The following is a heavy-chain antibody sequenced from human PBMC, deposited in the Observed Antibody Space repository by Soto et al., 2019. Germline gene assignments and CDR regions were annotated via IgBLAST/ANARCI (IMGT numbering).Heavy chain of an antibody. CDR3: ASGRLAAAANWFYP. D-gene: IGHD6-13*01. CDR2: IYYSGST. V-gene: IGHV4-59*01. CDR1: GGSISSYY. Sequence: SETLSLTCTVSGGSISSYYWSWIRQPPGKGLEWIGYIYYSGSTNYNPSLKSRVTISVDTSKNQFSLKLSSVTAADTAVYYCASGRLAAAANWFYPWGQGTLVTVSS. J-gene: IGHJ5*02.